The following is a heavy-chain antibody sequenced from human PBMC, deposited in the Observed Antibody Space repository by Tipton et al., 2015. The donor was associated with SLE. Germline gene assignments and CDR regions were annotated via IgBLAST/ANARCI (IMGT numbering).Heavy chain of an antibody. Sequence: TLSLTCTVSGGSVGNYYWSWIRQSAGKGPEWIGRIYSKGSTNSNPSLKSRVTISADTSKNQFSLKLSSVTAADTAVYYCARFGVSYYYFYMDVWGKGTTVTISS. D-gene: IGHD3-10*01. V-gene: IGHV4-4*07. CDR1: GGSVGNYY. J-gene: IGHJ6*03. CDR2: IYSKGST. CDR3: ARFGVSYYYFYMDV.